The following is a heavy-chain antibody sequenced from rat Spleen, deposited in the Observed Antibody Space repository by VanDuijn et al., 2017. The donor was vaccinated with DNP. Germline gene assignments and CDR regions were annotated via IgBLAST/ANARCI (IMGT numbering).Heavy chain of an antibody. V-gene: IGHV5-19*01. Sequence: EVQLVESGGGLVQPGNSLKLSCAASGFTFSDYAMAWVRQAPKEGLEWVAAISTSGTRTYYPDSVKGRFTISRDNAKSTLYLQMDSLRSEDTATYYCAKDRDGGYAMDAWGQGTSVTVSS. D-gene: IGHD1-11*01. CDR2: ISTSGTRT. CDR3: AKDRDGGYAMDA. J-gene: IGHJ4*01. CDR1: GFTFSDYA.